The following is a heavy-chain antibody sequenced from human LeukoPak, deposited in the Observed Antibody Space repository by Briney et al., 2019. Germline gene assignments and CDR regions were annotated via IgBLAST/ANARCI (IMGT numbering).Heavy chain of an antibody. CDR3: ARGASMTTVTALPVDY. CDR1: GFTFSDYY. J-gene: IGHJ4*02. Sequence: QPGGSLRLSCAASGFTFSDYYMSWIRQAPGKGLEWVSVIYSGGSTYYADSVKGRFTISRDNSKNTLYLQMNSLRAEDTAVYYCARGASMTTVTALPVDYWGQGTLVTVSS. V-gene: IGHV3-53*01. CDR2: IYSGGST. D-gene: IGHD4-17*01.